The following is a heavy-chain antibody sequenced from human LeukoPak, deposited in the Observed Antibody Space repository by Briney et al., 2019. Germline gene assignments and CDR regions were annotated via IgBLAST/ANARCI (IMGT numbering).Heavy chain of an antibody. CDR2: IQYDASNE. J-gene: IGHJ6*03. Sequence: GGSLRLSCAASGFTFSHYGMHWVRQTPGKGLEWVAFIQYDASNEYYADSVKGRVSISRDNSKNTLFLQMNSLRPEDTALYYCAKAHLPDYYYMDVWGKGTTVTVSS. CDR1: GFTFSHYG. V-gene: IGHV3-30*02. CDR3: AKAHLPDYYYMDV.